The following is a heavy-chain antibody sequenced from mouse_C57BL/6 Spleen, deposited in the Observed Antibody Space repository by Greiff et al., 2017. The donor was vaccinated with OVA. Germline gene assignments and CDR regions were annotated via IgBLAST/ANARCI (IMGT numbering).Heavy chain of an antibody. J-gene: IGHJ4*01. CDR2: IYPGAGDT. Sequence: QVQLQQSGPELVKPGASVKISCKASGYAFSSSWMNWVKQRPGKGLEWIGRIYPGAGDTNYNGKFKGKATLTADKSSSTAYMQLSSLTSEDSAVYFCASLELGRGAMDYWGQGTSVTVSS. V-gene: IGHV1-82*01. CDR1: GYAFSSSW. CDR3: ASLELGRGAMDY. D-gene: IGHD4-1*01.